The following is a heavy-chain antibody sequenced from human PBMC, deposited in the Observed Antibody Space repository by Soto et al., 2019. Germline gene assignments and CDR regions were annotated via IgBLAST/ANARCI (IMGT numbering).Heavy chain of an antibody. Sequence: QVQVLQSGAEVKKPGASVKVSCKASEYTFTSYTMHWVRQAPEQRLEWMGWINGGNGNTKYSQKFQGRVTITRDTSASTAYMELSSLRSDDTAVYYCARELQGLYYFDYWGQGTLVTVSS. D-gene: IGHD4-4*01. CDR3: ARELQGLYYFDY. V-gene: IGHV1-3*01. J-gene: IGHJ4*02. CDR1: EYTFTSYT. CDR2: INGGNGNT.